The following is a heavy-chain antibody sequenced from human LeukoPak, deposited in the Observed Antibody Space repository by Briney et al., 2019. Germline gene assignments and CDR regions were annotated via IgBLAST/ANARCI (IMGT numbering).Heavy chain of an antibody. CDR3: ARVARDYYDTSGYYY. J-gene: IGHJ4*02. CDR1: GFTFSSYN. CDR2: IGSSSSYI. D-gene: IGHD3-22*01. Sequence: PGGSLRLSCAASGFTFSSYNMNWVRQAPGKGLEWVSSIGSSSSYIYYADSVKGRFTISRDNAKNSLYLQMNSLRAEDTAVYYCARVARDYYDTSGYYYWGQGTLVTVSS. V-gene: IGHV3-21*01.